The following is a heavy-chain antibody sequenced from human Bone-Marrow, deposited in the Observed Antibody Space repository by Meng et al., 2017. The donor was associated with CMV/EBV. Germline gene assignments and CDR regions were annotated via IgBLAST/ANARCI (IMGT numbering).Heavy chain of an antibody. CDR3: ARGRFRHTY. J-gene: IGHJ4*02. CDR1: GGSFSGYY. Sequence: SETLSLTCAVYGGSFSGYYWSWIRQPPGKGLEWIGEINYSGSTNYNPSLKSRLTISVDTSKNQFSLKLSSVTAADTAVYFCARGRFRHTYWGQGTRVTVSS. V-gene: IGHV4-34*01. CDR2: INYSGST. D-gene: IGHD3-3*01.